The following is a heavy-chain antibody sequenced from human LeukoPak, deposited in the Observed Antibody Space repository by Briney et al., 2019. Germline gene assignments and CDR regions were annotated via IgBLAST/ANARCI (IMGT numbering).Heavy chain of an antibody. V-gene: IGHV1-18*01. D-gene: IGHD4-11*01. CDR3: ARDLRVTKASGY. CDR1: GYTFTSYG. Sequence: ASVMVSCKASGYTFTSYGISWVRQAPGQGLEWMGWISAYNGNTNYAQKLQGRVTMTTDTSTSTAYMELRSLRSDDTAVYYCARDLRVTKASGYWGQGTLVTVSS. J-gene: IGHJ4*02. CDR2: ISAYNGNT.